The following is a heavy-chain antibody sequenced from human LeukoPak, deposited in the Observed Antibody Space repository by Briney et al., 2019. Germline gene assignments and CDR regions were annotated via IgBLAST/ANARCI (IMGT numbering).Heavy chain of an antibody. J-gene: IGHJ5*02. D-gene: IGHD6-13*01. CDR2: IIPIFGAA. CDR3: AGSSSSWYNWFDP. V-gene: IGHV1-69*06. CDR1: GDTFSSYA. Sequence: SVKVSCKASGDTFSSYAISWVRQAPGQGLEWMGGIIPIFGAANYAQKFQGRVTITADKSTSTAYMELSSLRSEDTAVYYCAGSSSSWYNWFDPWGQGTLVTVSS.